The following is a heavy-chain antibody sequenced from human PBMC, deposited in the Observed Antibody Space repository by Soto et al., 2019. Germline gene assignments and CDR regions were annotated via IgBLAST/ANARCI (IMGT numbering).Heavy chain of an antibody. V-gene: IGHV4-59*01. CDR3: ARVVGYDFWRGALRRWFDP. CDR2: IYYSGST. J-gene: IGHJ5*02. D-gene: IGHD3-3*01. Sequence: SETLSLTCTVSGGSISSYYWSWIRQPPGKGLEWIGYIYYSGSTNYNPSLKSRVTISVDTSENQFSLKLSSVTAAETAVYYCARVVGYDFWRGALRRWFDPWGEGTLGTISS. CDR1: GGSISSYY.